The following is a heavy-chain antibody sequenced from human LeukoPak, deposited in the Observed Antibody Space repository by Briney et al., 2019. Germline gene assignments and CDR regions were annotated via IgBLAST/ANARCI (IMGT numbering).Heavy chain of an antibody. Sequence: GGSLRLSCAASGFTFNNYNMNWVRQAPGKGLEWVSSISSSDSYIYYADSVKGRFTISRDNSKNTLYLQMNSLRAEDTAVYYCAREYYDFWSAHFDYWGQGTLVTVSS. CDR1: GFTFNNYN. D-gene: IGHD3-3*01. CDR3: AREYYDFWSAHFDY. CDR2: ISSSDSYI. J-gene: IGHJ4*02. V-gene: IGHV3-21*04.